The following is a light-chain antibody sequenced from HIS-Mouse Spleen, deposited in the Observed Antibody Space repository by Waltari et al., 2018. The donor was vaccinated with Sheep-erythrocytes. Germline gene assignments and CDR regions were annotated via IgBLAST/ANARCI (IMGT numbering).Light chain of an antibody. Sequence: AIQLTQSPSFLSASVGDRVTITCRASQGINSALAWYQQKSGKPPKLLIYDASSLESGVPSRFSGSGSGTDFTLTISSLQPEDFATYYCQQFNNYPRTFGQGTKVEIK. J-gene: IGKJ1*01. CDR3: QQFNNYPRT. V-gene: IGKV1D-13*01. CDR1: QGINSA. CDR2: DAS.